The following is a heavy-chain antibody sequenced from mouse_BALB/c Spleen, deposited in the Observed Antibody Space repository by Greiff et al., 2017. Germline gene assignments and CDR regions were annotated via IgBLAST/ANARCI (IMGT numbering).Heavy chain of an antibody. V-gene: IGHV1-7*01. CDR1: GYTFTSYW. Sequence: VKLMESGPELVKPGASVKMSCKASGYTFTSYWMHWVKQRPGQGLEWIGYINPSTGYTEYNQKFKDKATLTADKSSSTAYMQLSSLTSEDSAVYYCARWMDYWGQGTSVTVSS. CDR2: INPSTGYT. J-gene: IGHJ4*01. CDR3: ARWMDY.